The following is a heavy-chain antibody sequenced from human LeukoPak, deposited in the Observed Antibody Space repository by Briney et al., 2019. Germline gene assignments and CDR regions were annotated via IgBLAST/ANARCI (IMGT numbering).Heavy chain of an antibody. D-gene: IGHD3-22*01. CDR1: GGSISSGTYY. CDR3: ARGTMMVGP. Sequence: PSETLSLTCIVSGGSISSGTYYWGWIRQPPGKGLEWIGSIYYSGSTYYNPSLKSRVTISVDTSKNQFSLKLSSVTAADTAVYYCARGTMMVGPWGQGTQVTVSS. V-gene: IGHV4-39*07. CDR2: IYYSGST. J-gene: IGHJ5*02.